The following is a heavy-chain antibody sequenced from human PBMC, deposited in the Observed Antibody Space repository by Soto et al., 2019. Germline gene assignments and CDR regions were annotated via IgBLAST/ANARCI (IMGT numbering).Heavy chain of an antibody. CDR3: ARVAY. CDR1: GFTFSEYS. Sequence: GGSLRLSCTASGFTFSEYSMSWVRQVPGKGLEWVASISSGSSDTWYADSVKGRFIISRDNAQNSLFLQMNTLRPEDTAMYYCARVAYWGPGTQVTVSS. J-gene: IGHJ4*02. CDR2: ISSGSSDT. V-gene: IGHV3-21*01.